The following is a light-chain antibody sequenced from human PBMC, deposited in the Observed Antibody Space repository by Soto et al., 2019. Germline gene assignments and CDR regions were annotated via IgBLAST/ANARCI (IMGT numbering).Light chain of an antibody. J-gene: IGKJ4*01. CDR3: QQYENSVPVT. CDR1: QSISSY. V-gene: IGKV3D-15*01. CDR2: GSS. Sequence: EIVMTQSPATLSVSPGERATLSCRASQSISSYLAWYQQKPGQAPRLLIYGSSNRATGIPDRFSGSGSGTDFTLTISRLEPEDFAVYHCQQYENSVPVTVGGGTKEDIK.